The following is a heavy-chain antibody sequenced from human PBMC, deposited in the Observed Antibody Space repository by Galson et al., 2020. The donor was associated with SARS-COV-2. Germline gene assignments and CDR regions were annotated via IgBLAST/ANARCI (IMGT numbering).Heavy chain of an antibody. D-gene: IGHD6-19*01. CDR1: GYTLTELS. CDR2: FDPEDGET. CDR3: ATGTAVAGTVYDYYYYYGMDV. V-gene: IGHV1-24*01. Sequence: ASVKVSCKVSGYTLTELSMHWVRQAPGKGLEWMGGFDPEDGETIYAQKFQGRVTMTEDTSTDTAYMELSSLRSEDTAVYYCATGTAVAGTVYDYYYYYGMDVWGQGTTVTVSS. J-gene: IGHJ6*02.